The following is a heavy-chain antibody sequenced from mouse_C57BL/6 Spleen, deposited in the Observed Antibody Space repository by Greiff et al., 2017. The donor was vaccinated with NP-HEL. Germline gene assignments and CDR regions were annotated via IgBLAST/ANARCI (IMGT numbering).Heavy chain of an antibody. CDR2: IRSKSNNYAT. V-gene: IGHV10-1*01. D-gene: IGHD2-4*01. CDR3: VEDYGYAMDY. Sequence: EVKVVESGGGLVQPKGSLKLSCAASGFSFNTYAMNWVRQAPGKGLEWVARIRSKSNNYATYYADSVKDRFTISRDDSESMLYLQMNNLKTEDTAMYYCVEDYGYAMDYWGQGTSVTVSS. CDR1: GFSFNTYA. J-gene: IGHJ4*01.